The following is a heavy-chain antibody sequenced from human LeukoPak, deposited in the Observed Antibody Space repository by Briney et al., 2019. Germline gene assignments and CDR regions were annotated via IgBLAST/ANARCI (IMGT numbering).Heavy chain of an antibody. CDR3: VRSDFWSGYPLFYYYYMDV. Sequence: SETLSLTCTVSGGSISSYYWSWIRQPPGKGPEWIGYINYSGSTDYSPSLKSRATISVDTSKNQFSLNLSSLTAADTAVYYCVRSDFWSGYPLFYYYYMDVWGKGTTVTVSS. D-gene: IGHD3-3*01. CDR1: GGSISSYY. CDR2: INYSGST. V-gene: IGHV4-59*01. J-gene: IGHJ6*03.